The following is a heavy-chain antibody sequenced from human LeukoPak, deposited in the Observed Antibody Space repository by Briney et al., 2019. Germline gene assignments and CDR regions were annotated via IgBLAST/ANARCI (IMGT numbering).Heavy chain of an antibody. CDR1: GFTFSSYG. CDR3: ARHHFQPRNDY. V-gene: IGHV4-34*01. Sequence: GSLRLSCAASGFTFSSYGMHWVRQPPGKGLEWIGEINHSGSTHYNPSLRSRVTISVDTSKNQFSLKLSSVTAADTAVYYCARHHFQPRNDYWGQGTLVTVSS. J-gene: IGHJ4*02. CDR2: INHSGST. D-gene: IGHD1-1*01.